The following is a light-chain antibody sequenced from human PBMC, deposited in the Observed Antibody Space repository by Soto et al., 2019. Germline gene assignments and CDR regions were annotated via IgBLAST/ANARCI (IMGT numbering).Light chain of an antibody. CDR1: ISDVGDYNY. Sequence: QSLLTQAASVSGSPGQSITMSCTGTISDVGDYNYVSWYQQHPGKAPKLMIYEVSNRPSGVSNRFSGSKSGNTASLTISGLQAEDEADYYCSSYTRSSTLYVFGTGTKVTVL. CDR2: EVS. V-gene: IGLV2-14*01. CDR3: SSYTRSSTLYV. J-gene: IGLJ1*01.